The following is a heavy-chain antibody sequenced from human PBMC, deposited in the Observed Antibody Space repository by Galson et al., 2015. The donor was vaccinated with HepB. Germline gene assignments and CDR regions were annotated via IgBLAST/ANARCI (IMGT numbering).Heavy chain of an antibody. CDR3: AREPYPNGYCSSSTCTHWFDP. CDR2: IWFDGFNR. V-gene: IGHV3-33*03. J-gene: IGHJ5*02. CDR1: GFSLSDYG. D-gene: IGHD2-2*03. Sequence: SLRLSCAASGFSLSDYGMHWVRQAPGKGLEWVALIWFDGFNRPYADSVKGRFTISRDTSKNTVYLEMNDLRADDTAVYYCAREPYPNGYCSSSTCTHWFDPWGQGTLVIVSS.